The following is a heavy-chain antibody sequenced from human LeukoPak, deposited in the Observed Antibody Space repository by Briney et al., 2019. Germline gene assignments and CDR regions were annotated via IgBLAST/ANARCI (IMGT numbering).Heavy chain of an antibody. D-gene: IGHD3-10*01. CDR1: GYTFTSYG. Sequence: ASVKVSCKASGYTFTSYGISWVRQAPGQGLEWMGWISAYNGNTNYAQKLQGRVTMTTDTSTSTAYMELRSLRSDDTAVYYCARASITMVRGVIGGNWFDPWGQGTLVTVSS. CDR3: ARASITMVRGVIGGNWFDP. V-gene: IGHV1-18*01. J-gene: IGHJ5*02. CDR2: ISAYNGNT.